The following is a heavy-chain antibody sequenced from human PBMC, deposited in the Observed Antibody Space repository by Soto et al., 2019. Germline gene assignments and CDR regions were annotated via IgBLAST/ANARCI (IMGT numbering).Heavy chain of an antibody. V-gene: IGHV3-53*02. D-gene: IGHD3-10*01. CDR2: VYSGGAT. CDR1: GFSVSRNY. CDR3: ARVPGRL. J-gene: IGHJ4*02. Sequence: QLVETGGALIQPGTSLTLSCAASGFSVSRNYMTWVRQAPGKGLEWVSFVYSGGATFYADSVKGRFILSRDDSHNTMYLQMNNLRAEDTAVYYCARVPGRLWGRGTLVTVAS.